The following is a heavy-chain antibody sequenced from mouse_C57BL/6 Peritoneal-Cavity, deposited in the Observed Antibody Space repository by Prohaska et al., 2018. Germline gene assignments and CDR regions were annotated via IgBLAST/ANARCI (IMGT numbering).Heavy chain of an antibody. CDR3: ARWEARDYWYFDV. Sequence: VKQRPGQGLEWIGMIHPNSGSTNYNDKFKSKATLTVDKSSSTTYMQLSNLTSEDSGVYYCARWEARDYWYFDVWGTGTTVTVSS. V-gene: IGHV1-64*01. CDR2: IHPNSGST. D-gene: IGHD3-3*01. J-gene: IGHJ1*03.